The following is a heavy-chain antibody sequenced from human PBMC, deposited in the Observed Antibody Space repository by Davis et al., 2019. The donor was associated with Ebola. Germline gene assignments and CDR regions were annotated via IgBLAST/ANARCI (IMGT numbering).Heavy chain of an antibody. V-gene: IGHV1-3*01. Sequence: AASVKVSCKASGYTFSSYAINWVRQAPGQRLEWMGWVHGGNGNTKYSQRFQGRVTITTDTSANTVYLDLTSLRSEDTAVFYCARASFGYNSGWYADYWGPGSLVTVSS. CDR3: ARASFGYNSGWYADY. J-gene: IGHJ4*02. D-gene: IGHD6-19*01. CDR1: GYTFSSYA. CDR2: VHGGNGNT.